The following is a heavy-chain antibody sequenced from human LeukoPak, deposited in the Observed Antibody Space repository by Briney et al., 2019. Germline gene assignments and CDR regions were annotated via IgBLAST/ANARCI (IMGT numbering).Heavy chain of an antibody. V-gene: IGHV3-48*03. D-gene: IGHD2-2*01. CDR1: RFTFSSYE. CDR3: ARAGEYCSSTSCYVAHY. CDR2: ISSSGTTM. J-gene: IGHJ4*02. Sequence: GGSLRLSCATSRFTFSSYEMNWVRQAPGKGPEWVSYISSSGTTMYYADSVKGRFTISRDNARKSLYLQMNSLRAEDTAIYYCARAGEYCSSTSCYVAHYWGRGTLVTVSS.